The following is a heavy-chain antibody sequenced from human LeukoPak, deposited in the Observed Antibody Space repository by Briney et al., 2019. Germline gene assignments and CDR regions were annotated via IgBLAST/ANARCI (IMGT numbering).Heavy chain of an antibody. V-gene: IGHV3-7*01. Sequence: PGGSLKLSCVASGFTFSSYWMSWVRQAPGKGLEWVANIKQDGSEKYYVDSVKGRFTISRDNAKNSQYLQMNSLRAEDTAVYYCARYSPLLRYFDWGQGTLVTVSS. CDR2: IKQDGSEK. CDR1: GFTFSSYW. CDR3: ARYSPLLRYFD. J-gene: IGHJ4*02. D-gene: IGHD3-9*01.